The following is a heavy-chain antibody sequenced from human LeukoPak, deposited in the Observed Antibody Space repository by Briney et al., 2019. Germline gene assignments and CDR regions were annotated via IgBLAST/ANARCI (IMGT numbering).Heavy chain of an antibody. CDR1: GGSISSYY. D-gene: IGHD2-8*01. CDR3: ARDRRYCTNGVCYYYYYYMDV. Sequence: PSETLSLTCTVSGGSISSYYWSWIRQPPGKGREWIGYIYYSGSTNYNPSLKSRVTISVDTSKNQFSLKLSSVTAADTAVYYCARDRRYCTNGVCYYYYYYMDVWGKGTTVTVSS. CDR2: IYYSGST. V-gene: IGHV4-59*01. J-gene: IGHJ6*03.